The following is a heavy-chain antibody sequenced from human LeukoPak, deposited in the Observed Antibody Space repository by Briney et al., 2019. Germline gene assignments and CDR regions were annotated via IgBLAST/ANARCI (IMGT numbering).Heavy chain of an antibody. CDR1: GYTFTRYY. J-gene: IGHJ4*02. V-gene: IGHV1-46*01. Sequence: GASVKVSCKASGYTFTRYYMYWVRQAPGQGLEWMGIINPSGDSISYAQKFQGRVTMTRDMSTSTVYMELSSVTAADTAVYYCARGGGWVAAAGTPLSVFDYWGQGTLVTVSS. D-gene: IGHD6-13*01. CDR2: INPSGDSI. CDR3: ARGGGWVAAAGTPLSVFDY.